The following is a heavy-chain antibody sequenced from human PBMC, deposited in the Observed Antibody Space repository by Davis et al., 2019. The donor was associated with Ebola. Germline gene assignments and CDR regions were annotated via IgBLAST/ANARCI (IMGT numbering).Heavy chain of an antibody. Sequence: SETLSLTCAVYGGSFSGYYWSWIRQPPGKGLEWIGEINHSGSTNYNPSLKSRVTISLDTSKRQFSLRVNSVTAADTAVYYCARGLGMGWFDPWGQGTLVTVSS. D-gene: IGHD1-14*01. J-gene: IGHJ5*02. CDR2: INHSGST. CDR1: GGSFSGYY. V-gene: IGHV4-34*01. CDR3: ARGLGMGWFDP.